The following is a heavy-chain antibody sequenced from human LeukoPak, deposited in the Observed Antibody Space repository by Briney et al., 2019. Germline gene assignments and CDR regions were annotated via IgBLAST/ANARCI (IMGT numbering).Heavy chain of an antibody. D-gene: IGHD3-9*01. CDR1: GYSFTSYW. J-gene: IGHJ4*02. CDR2: IYPGDSDT. CDR3: ARLKGIGRYFDWFGVY. Sequence: GESLKISCKGSGYSFTSYWIGWVRQMPGKGLEWMGIIYPGDSDTRYSPSFQGQVTISADKSISTAYLQWSSLKASDTAMYYCARLKGIGRYFDWFGVYWGQGTLVTVSS. V-gene: IGHV5-51*01.